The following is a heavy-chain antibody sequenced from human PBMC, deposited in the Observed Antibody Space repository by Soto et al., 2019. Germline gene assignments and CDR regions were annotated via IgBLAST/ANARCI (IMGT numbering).Heavy chain of an antibody. CDR1: GGSISSYY. Sequence: SETLSLTCTVSGGSISSYYWSWIRQPAGKGLEWIGRIYTSGSTNYNPSLKSRVTMSVDTSKNQFSLKLSSVTAADTAVYYCAREGDYYDNSGYYPIWGQGTLVTVSS. J-gene: IGHJ4*02. CDR2: IYTSGST. V-gene: IGHV4-4*07. CDR3: AREGDYYDNSGYYPI. D-gene: IGHD3-22*01.